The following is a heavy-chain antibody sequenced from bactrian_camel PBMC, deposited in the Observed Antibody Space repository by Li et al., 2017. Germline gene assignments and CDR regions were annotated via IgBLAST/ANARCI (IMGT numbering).Heavy chain of an antibody. J-gene: IGHJ4*01. CDR1: GYISGSYC. CDR2: IGSDGTT. V-gene: IGHV3S63*01. Sequence: QVQLVESGGASVQSGGSLKLSCKVSGYISGSYCMAWFRQGPGKEREGVAQIGSDGTTNYKDSVMGRFTISLDDAKSTVYLQMSSLKPEDTGTYYCGYTSMALCAAQTWVRAPESHRPYWGQGTQVTVS. D-gene: IGHD1*01. CDR3: GYTSMALCAAQTWVRAPESHRPY.